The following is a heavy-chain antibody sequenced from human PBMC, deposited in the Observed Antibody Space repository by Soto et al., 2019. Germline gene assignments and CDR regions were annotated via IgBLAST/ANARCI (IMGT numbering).Heavy chain of an antibody. D-gene: IGHD6-19*01. CDR2: ISGRGGST. J-gene: IGHJ6*02. Sequence: EVQLLESGGGLVQPGGSLRLSCAASGFTFSSYAMSWVRPAPGKGLEWVSAISGRGGSTYYADSVKARFTISIYNSRNPPYLETNSLRGEDTGVYDCATAEGIRGGYDGYYYYGMDVWGQGTTVTVSS. V-gene: IGHV3-23*01. CDR1: GFTFSSYA. CDR3: ATAEGIRGGYDGYYYYGMDV.